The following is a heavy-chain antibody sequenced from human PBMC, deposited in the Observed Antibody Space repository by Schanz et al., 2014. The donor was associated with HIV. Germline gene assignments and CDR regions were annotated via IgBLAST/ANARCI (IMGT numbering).Heavy chain of an antibody. CDR2: IYYSGST. V-gene: IGHV4-31*03. J-gene: IGHJ4*01. CDR3: ARGDFGGNSVDY. D-gene: IGHD2-21*02. CDR1: GGSISSGAYY. Sequence: QVQLQESGPGLVKPSQTLSLTCTVSGGSISSGAYYWSWIRQHPGKGLEWIGYIYYSGSTYYNPSLNSRLTISVDTSKNQFSLKLTSVTAADTAVYFCARGDFGGNSVDYWGHGNLVTVSS.